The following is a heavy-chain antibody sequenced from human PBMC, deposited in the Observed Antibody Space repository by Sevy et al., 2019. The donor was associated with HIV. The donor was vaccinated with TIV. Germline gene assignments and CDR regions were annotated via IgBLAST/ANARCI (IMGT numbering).Heavy chain of an antibody. V-gene: IGHV3-15*01. CDR2: IKSETDGGTT. J-gene: IGHJ4*02. CDR1: GFTFNNAW. Sequence: GESLKISCAASGFTFNNAWMSWVRQAPGKGLEWIGRIKSETDGGTTDITPVKGRFSISRDDSKNMLYLQMNSLKTEDTAVYYCTTFEQWAYYFDYWGQGTLVTVSS. CDR3: TTFEQWAYYFDY. D-gene: IGHD1-26*01.